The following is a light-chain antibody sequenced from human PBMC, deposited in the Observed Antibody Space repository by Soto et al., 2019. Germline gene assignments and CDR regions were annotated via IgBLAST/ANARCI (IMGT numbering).Light chain of an antibody. CDR2: GVS. V-gene: IGKV3-20*01. CDR1: QSVSSSY. Sequence: EIVLTQSPGTLSLSPGERATLSCRASQSVSSSYLAWYQQKPGQAPRLLISGVSTRATGIPDRFSGSGSGTDFTLTISSLEPEDFAVYYCQQYSASPWTFGEGTKVEIK. CDR3: QQYSASPWT. J-gene: IGKJ1*01.